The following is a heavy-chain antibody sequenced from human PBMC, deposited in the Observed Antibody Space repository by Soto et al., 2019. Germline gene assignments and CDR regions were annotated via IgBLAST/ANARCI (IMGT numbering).Heavy chain of an antibody. V-gene: IGHV1-69*06. Sequence: SVKVSCKASGGTFSSYAISWVRQAPGQGLEWMGGIIPIFGTANYAQKFQGRVTITADKSTSTAYMELSSLRSEDTAVYYCARASYAGHWFDPWGQGTLVTVSS. CDR3: ARASYAGHWFDP. CDR2: IIPIFGTA. CDR1: GGTFSSYA. D-gene: IGHD2-2*01. J-gene: IGHJ5*02.